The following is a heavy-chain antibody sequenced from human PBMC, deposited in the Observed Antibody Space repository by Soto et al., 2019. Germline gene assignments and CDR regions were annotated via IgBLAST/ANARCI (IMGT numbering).Heavy chain of an antibody. J-gene: IGHJ5*02. D-gene: IGHD2-15*01. Sequence: GGSLRLSCAASGFTFSDAWMSWVRQAPGKGLDWVGRIKSKSDGGTTEYAAPVRGRFTISRDDSKNTLYLQMNSLKTEDTAVYDGTTDLCLLAVVVGSPGQLNSWGQGSSVIVSS. CDR1: GFTFSDAW. CDR3: TTDLCLLAVVVGSPGQLNS. V-gene: IGHV3-15*01. CDR2: IKSKSDGGTT.